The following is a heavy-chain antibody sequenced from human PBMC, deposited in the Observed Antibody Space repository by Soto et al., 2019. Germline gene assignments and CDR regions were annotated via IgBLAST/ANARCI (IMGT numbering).Heavy chain of an antibody. Sequence: GESLKISCKGSGYSFTSYWIGWVRQMPGKGLEWMGIIYPGDSDTRYSPSFQGQVIISADKSISTAYLQWSSLKASDTAMYYCAREGVYSSGWYFSWFDPWGQGTLVTVSS. CDR3: AREGVYSSGWYFSWFDP. CDR2: IYPGDSDT. CDR1: GYSFTSYW. J-gene: IGHJ5*02. V-gene: IGHV5-51*01. D-gene: IGHD6-19*01.